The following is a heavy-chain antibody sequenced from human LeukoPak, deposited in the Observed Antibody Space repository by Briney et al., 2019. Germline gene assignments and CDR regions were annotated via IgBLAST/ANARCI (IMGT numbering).Heavy chain of an antibody. CDR3: ATTDMSSSGMGAFNI. Sequence: SQTLSLTCAISGDSISSNSATWNWIRQSPSRGLEWLGRTYYRSKWYNDYAVSVKGRIIINPDTSKNQFSLQLNSVTPEDTALYYCATTDMSSSGMGAFNIWGQGIMVTVSS. V-gene: IGHV6-1*01. D-gene: IGHD1-26*01. CDR2: TYYRSKWYN. J-gene: IGHJ3*02. CDR1: GDSISSNSAT.